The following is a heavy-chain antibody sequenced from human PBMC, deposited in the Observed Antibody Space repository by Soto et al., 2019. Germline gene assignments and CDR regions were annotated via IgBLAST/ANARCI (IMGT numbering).Heavy chain of an antibody. V-gene: IGHV3-23*01. CDR3: ATPGYSYGYVVHY. CDR2: ISGSGGST. J-gene: IGHJ4*02. D-gene: IGHD5-18*01. CDR1: GFTFSSYA. Sequence: EVQLLESGGGLVQPGGSLRLSCAASGFTFSSYAMSWVRQAPGKGLEWVAGISGSGGSTYYADSVKGRFTISRDNSKNTLYLQMNSLRAEDTAVYYCATPGYSYGYVVHYWGQGTLVTVSA.